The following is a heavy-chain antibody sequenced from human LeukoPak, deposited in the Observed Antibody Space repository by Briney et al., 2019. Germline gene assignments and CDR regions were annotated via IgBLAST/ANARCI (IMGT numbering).Heavy chain of an antibody. J-gene: IGHJ6*03. CDR2: IYPGDSDT. CDR1: GYSFTTYW. D-gene: IGHD5-18*01. Sequence: GESLKISCKGSGYSFTTYWIGWVRQMPGKGLEWMGIIYPGDSDTRYSPSFQGQVTISADKSISTAYLQWSSLKASDTAMYYCARYSYGSDDYYYYYYMDVWGKGTTVTVSS. V-gene: IGHV5-51*01. CDR3: ARYSYGSDDYYYYYYMDV.